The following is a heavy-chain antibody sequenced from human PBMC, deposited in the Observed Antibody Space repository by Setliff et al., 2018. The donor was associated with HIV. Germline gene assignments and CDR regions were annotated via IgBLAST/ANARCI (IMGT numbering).Heavy chain of an antibody. D-gene: IGHD6-6*01. CDR3: ATFRDVSSEA. CDR2: IDLDGGNI. Sequence: PGGSLRLSCAASGFTFEDYAMHWVRQVPGQGLEWVSGIDLDGGNIDYADSVKGRFSISRDNAKHSVYLQMNSVTTEDMALYYCATFRDVSSEAWGQGTLVTVSS. CDR1: GFTFEDYA. V-gene: IGHV3-9*03. J-gene: IGHJ5*02.